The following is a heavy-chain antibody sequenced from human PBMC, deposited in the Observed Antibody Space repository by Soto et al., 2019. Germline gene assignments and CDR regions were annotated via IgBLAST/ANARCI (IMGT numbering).Heavy chain of an antibody. D-gene: IGHD3-3*01. CDR3: ARLGLEASVAWFDT. V-gene: IGHV3-7*01. Sequence: GGSLRLSCAASGFTFSNYWMSWVRQAPGKGLEWVANMKHDGREKYYVESVKGRFTMSRDNGKNSLSLQMNSLRAEDTAVYYCARLGLEASVAWFDTWGLGTLVTVSS. J-gene: IGHJ5*02. CDR1: GFTFSNYW. CDR2: MKHDGREK.